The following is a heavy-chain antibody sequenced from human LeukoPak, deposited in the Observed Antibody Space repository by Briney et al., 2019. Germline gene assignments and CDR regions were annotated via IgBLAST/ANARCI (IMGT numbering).Heavy chain of an antibody. CDR1: GFTFDDYA. J-gene: IGHJ4*02. CDR2: IRWNSGSI. CDR3: AKATNLLCSSTSCYMGSFDY. D-gene: IGHD2-2*02. Sequence: GRSLRLSCAASGFTFDDYAMHWVRQAPGKGLEWVSGIRWNSGSIGYADSVKGRFTISRDNAKNSLYLQMNSLRAEDTALYYCAKATNLLCSSTSCYMGSFDYWGQGTLVTVSS. V-gene: IGHV3-9*01.